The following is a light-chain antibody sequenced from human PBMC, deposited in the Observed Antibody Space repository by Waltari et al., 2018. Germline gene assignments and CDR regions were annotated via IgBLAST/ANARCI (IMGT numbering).Light chain of an antibody. V-gene: IGKV2-28*01. CDR1: QHLLHSNGHHY. Sequence: DIVMTQSPVSLPVTPGEPASISCRSSQHLLHSNGHHYLEWYLQKPGQSPLLLIYLGANRASGVPDRFSGSGSGTDFTLKISRVEAEDVGVYYCMQALQSPLTFGPGTKVEIK. CDR3: MQALQSPLT. CDR2: LGA. J-gene: IGKJ3*01.